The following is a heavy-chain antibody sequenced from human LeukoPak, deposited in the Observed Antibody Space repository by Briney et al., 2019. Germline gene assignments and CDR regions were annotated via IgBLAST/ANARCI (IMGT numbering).Heavy chain of an antibody. Sequence: PGRSLRLSCAASGFTFSSYAMHWVRQAPGTGLEWVANIKQDGREKYYVDSVKGRFTISRDNAKNSLYLQMNSLRADDTAVYYCATWGGLGDYWGQGTLVTVSS. CDR1: GFTFSSYA. CDR2: IKQDGREK. V-gene: IGHV3-7*01. CDR3: ATWGGLGDY. J-gene: IGHJ4*02. D-gene: IGHD3-16*01.